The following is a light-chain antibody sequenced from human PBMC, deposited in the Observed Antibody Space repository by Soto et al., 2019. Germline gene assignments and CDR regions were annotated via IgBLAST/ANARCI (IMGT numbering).Light chain of an antibody. J-gene: IGLJ2*01. CDR2: DVS. CDR1: SSDVGSYNL. CDR3: CSDAGSSTSVV. Sequence: QSALTQPASVSGSPGQSITISCTGTSSDVGSYNLVSWYQQHPGKAPKLMIYDVSKRPSGVSNRFSGSKSGNTASLTISGLQAEDETDYYCCSDAGSSTSVVFGGGTKLTVL. V-gene: IGLV2-23*02.